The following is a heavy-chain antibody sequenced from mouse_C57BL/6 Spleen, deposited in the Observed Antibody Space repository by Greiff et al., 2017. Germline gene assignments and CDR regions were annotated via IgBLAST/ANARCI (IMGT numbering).Heavy chain of an antibody. D-gene: IGHD5-1*01. Sequence: EVKVEESGPGLVKPSQSLSLTCSVTGYSITSGYYWNWIRQFPGNKLEWMGYISYDGSNNYNPSLKNRISITRDTSKNQFFLKLNSVTTEDTATYYCARDLSNYYAMDYWGQGTSVTVSS. CDR1: GYSITSGYY. V-gene: IGHV3-6*01. J-gene: IGHJ4*01. CDR2: ISYDGSN. CDR3: ARDLSNYYAMDY.